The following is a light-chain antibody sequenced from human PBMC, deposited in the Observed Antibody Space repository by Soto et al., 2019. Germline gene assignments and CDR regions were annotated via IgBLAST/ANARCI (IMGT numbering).Light chain of an antibody. CDR2: DAS. V-gene: IGKV3-11*01. CDR3: QQRSSWPRP. J-gene: IGKJ3*01. Sequence: EIVLTQSPATLSLSPGERATLSCRASQSIASYLAWYQQKPGQAPRLLIYDASNRATGVPARFSGSGSETDFTLTISRLEPEDSAVYYCQQRSSWPRPFGPGTKVDIK. CDR1: QSIASY.